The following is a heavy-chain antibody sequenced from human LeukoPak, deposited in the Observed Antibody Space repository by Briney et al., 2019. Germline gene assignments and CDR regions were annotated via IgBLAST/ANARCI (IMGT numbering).Heavy chain of an antibody. CDR2: IRYDGSNK. CDR1: GFIFSNYG. Sequence: GGSLRLSCAASGFIFSNYGMHWVRQAPGKGLEWVAFIRYDGSNKYYADSVKGRFTVSRDKSNNTLHLQMNSLRAEDTAVYYCAKDRARDDFWSGYYQGDVWGKGTTVTVSS. D-gene: IGHD3-3*01. J-gene: IGHJ6*04. V-gene: IGHV3-30*02. CDR3: AKDRARDDFWSGYYQGDV.